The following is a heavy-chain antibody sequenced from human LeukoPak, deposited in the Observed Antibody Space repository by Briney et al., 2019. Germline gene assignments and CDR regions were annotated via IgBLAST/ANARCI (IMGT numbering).Heavy chain of an antibody. CDR2: IIPIFGTA. V-gene: IGHV1-69*06. Sequence: SVKVSCKASGGTFSSYAISWVRQAPGQGLEWMGGIIPIFGTANYAQKFQGRVTITADKSTSTAYVELSSLRSEDTAVYYCARTPYCSGGSCYSGYFDYWGQGTLVTVSS. J-gene: IGHJ4*02. CDR1: GGTFSSYA. CDR3: ARTPYCSGGSCYSGYFDY. D-gene: IGHD2-15*01.